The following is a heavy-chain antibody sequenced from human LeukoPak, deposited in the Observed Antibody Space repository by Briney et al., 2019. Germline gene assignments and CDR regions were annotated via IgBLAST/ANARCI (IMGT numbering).Heavy chain of an antibody. V-gene: IGHV3-48*04. D-gene: IGHD4-23*01. CDR2: VSSSSRTI. J-gene: IGHJ4*02. CDR1: GFTFNTYS. Sequence: AGGSLRLSCTASGFTFNTYSMNWVRQAPGKGLEWVSYVSSSSRTIYYADSVKGRFTISRDNAKNSLYLQMNSLRAEDTAVYYCARDLGLYDYGGNIDFWGQGTLVTVSS. CDR3: ARDLGLYDYGGNIDF.